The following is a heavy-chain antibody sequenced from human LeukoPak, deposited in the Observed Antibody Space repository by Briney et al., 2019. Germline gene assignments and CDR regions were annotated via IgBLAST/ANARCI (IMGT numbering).Heavy chain of an antibody. J-gene: IGHJ5*02. CDR3: ARRKFYDTYLDP. CDR2: AHPATSII. D-gene: IGHD2/OR15-2a*01. CDR1: EYVFGNYW. V-gene: IGHV5-51*01. Sequence: GDSLKICCKGREYVFGNYWIGWVRQTAGGGLEWMRLAHPATSIIHYGPSFQGQVTISFDRSLSTAYLQWTSLKASDSGMYFCARRKFYDTYLDPWGRGTLVTVSS.